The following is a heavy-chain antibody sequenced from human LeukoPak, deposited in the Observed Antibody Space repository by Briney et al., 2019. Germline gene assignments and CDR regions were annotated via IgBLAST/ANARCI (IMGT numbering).Heavy chain of an antibody. CDR3: PRGYSYGFFDY. D-gene: IGHD5-18*01. J-gene: IGHJ4*02. CDR1: GFTFSSYG. Sequence: GGSLRLSCAASGFTFSSYGMHWVRQAPGKGLEWVAVISYDGSNKYYADSVKGRFTISIDNSKNTLYLQMNRLRAEDTAVYYCPRGYSYGFFDYWGQGTLVTVSS. CDR2: ISYDGSNK. V-gene: IGHV3-30*03.